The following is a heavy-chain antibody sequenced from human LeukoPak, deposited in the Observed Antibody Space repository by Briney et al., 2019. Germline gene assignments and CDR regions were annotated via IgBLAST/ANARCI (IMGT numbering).Heavy chain of an antibody. Sequence: KRSETVSLTCTVSGGSVSSGSYYWSWIRQPPGKGLEWIGYIYYSGSTNYNPSLKSRVTISVDTSKNQFSLKVKSVTAADTALYYCARVALTGTKWNWCFDLWGRGTLFTVSS. V-gene: IGHV4-61*01. D-gene: IGHD1-7*01. CDR3: ARVALTGTKWNWCFDL. CDR2: IYYSGST. J-gene: IGHJ2*01. CDR1: GGSVSSGSYY.